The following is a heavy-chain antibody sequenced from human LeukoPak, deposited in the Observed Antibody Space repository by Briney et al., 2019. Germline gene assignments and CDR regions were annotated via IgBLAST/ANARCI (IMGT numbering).Heavy chain of an antibody. CDR3: ARMGIAAVGAYYFDY. J-gene: IGHJ4*02. CDR2: IRSSSSYI. V-gene: IGHV3-21*01. D-gene: IGHD6-13*01. Sequence: GGSLRLSCAASGFTLSTYSMNWVRQAPGKGLEWVSYIRSSSSYIYYADSVKGRFTISRDNAKNSLYLQMASLRAEDTAVYYCARMGIAAVGAYYFDYWGQGTLVAVSS. CDR1: GFTLSTYS.